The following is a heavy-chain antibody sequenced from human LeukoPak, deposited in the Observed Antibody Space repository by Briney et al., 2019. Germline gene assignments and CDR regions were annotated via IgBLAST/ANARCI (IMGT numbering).Heavy chain of an antibody. Sequence: SETLSLTCTVGGGSLSGHYWGGIRQPPGKGLELVGHIYYTGTTFYNPSLNSRVTITLDTSRNQYSLRLTSVIAADTAVYYCARFSWGCSTASCYLTNWGQGALVTVSS. CDR2: IYYTGTT. CDR3: ARFSWGCSTASCYLTN. V-gene: IGHV4-59*11. CDR1: GGSLSGHY. D-gene: IGHD2-2*01. J-gene: IGHJ4*02.